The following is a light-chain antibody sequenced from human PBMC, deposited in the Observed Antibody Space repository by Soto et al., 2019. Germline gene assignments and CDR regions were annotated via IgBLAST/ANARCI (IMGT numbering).Light chain of an antibody. J-gene: IGKJ5*01. CDR1: QNVSSNL. Sequence: VFTQSPCTLSLSPGERATLSCRASQNVSSNLLVWYQQHPGQAPRLLIYGASSRATGIPDRFSGSGSGTDFSLTIRRLEPDDFAVYYCQQRSNWPPIITFGQGTRLEIK. CDR2: GAS. V-gene: IGKV3D-20*02. CDR3: QQRSNWPPIIT.